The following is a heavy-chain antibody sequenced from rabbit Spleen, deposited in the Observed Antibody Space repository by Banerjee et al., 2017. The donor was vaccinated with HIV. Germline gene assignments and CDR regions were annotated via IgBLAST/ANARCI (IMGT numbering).Heavy chain of an antibody. CDR3: ARDLYTDDHL. CDR2: IEAGSSGFT. Sequence: SMVESERDLVKPRAALAVTCIVSVDSFSGSSYMFWVRQAPGKGLEWIACIEAGSSGFTYFASWAKGRFTISKTSSTTVTLQMTSLTAADPATYFCARDLYTDDHLWGPGPLVTLS. CDR1: VDSFSGSSY. J-gene: IGHJ4*01. V-gene: IGHV1S40*01. D-gene: IGHD1-1*01.